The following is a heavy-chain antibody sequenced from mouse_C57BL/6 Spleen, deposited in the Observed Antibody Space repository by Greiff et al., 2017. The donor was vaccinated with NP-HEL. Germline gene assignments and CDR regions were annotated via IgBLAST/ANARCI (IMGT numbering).Heavy chain of an antibody. V-gene: IGHV1-26*01. Sequence: EVQLQQSGPELVKPGASVKISCKASGYTFTDYYMNWVKQSHGKSLEWIGDINPNNGGTSYNQKFKGKATLTVDKSSSTAYMELLSLTSEDSAVYYCGPMDYGSPFAYWGQGTLVTVSA. CDR1: GYTFTDYY. CDR3: GPMDYGSPFAY. D-gene: IGHD1-1*01. CDR2: INPNNGGT. J-gene: IGHJ3*01.